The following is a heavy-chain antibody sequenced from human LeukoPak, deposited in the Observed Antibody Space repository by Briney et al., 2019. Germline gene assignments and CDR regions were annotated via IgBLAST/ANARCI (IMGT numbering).Heavy chain of an antibody. D-gene: IGHD6-13*01. Sequence: PSETLSLTCTVSGGSISSSSYYWGWLRQPPGKGLEWIGEIYHSGSTNYHASLKSRVTISVDTSKNQFSLKLNSVTVADTAVYYCVTSIALAGWGGFDVWGQGRKVTVSS. CDR1: GGSISSSSYY. CDR2: IYHSGST. J-gene: IGHJ3*01. V-gene: IGHV4-39*07. CDR3: VTSIALAGWGGFDV.